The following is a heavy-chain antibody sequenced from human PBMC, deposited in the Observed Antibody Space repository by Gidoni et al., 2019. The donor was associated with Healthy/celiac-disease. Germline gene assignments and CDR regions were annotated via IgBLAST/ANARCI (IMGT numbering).Heavy chain of an antibody. V-gene: IGHV1-2*02. CDR3: ARETPEGIAVAGSIDY. Sequence: QVQLVQSGAEVKKPGASVKVSCKASGYTFTGYYMHWVRQAPGQGLEWMGWINPNSGGTNYAQKFQGRVTMTRDTSISTAYMELSRLRSDDTAVYYCARETPEGIAVAGSIDYWGQGTLVTVSS. J-gene: IGHJ4*02. CDR1: GYTFTGYY. CDR2: INPNSGGT. D-gene: IGHD6-19*01.